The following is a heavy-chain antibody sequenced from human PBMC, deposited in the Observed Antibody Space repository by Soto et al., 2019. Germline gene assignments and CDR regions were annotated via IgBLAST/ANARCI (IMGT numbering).Heavy chain of an antibody. Sequence: ASVKVSCKASGGTFSSYAISWVRQAPGQGLEWMGGIIPIFGTANYAQKFQGRVTITADESTSTAYMELSSLRSEDTAVYYCARVRYYYDSSGPSGYYGMDVWGQGTTVTVSS. D-gene: IGHD3-22*01. V-gene: IGHV1-69*13. CDR1: GGTFSSYA. CDR2: IIPIFGTA. CDR3: ARVRYYYDSSGPSGYYGMDV. J-gene: IGHJ6*02.